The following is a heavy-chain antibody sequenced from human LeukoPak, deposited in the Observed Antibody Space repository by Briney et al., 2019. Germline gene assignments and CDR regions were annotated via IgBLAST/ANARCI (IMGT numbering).Heavy chain of an antibody. D-gene: IGHD3-22*01. CDR2: ISSSGSTI. CDR3: ARGVVDSSGYYRYWYFDL. CDR1: GFTFSSYE. V-gene: IGHV3-48*03. J-gene: IGHJ2*01. Sequence: GGSLRLSCAASGFTFSSYEMNWVRQAPGKGLEWVSYISSSGSTIYYADSVKGRFTISRDNAKNSLYLQMNSLRAEDTAVYYCARGVVDSSGYYRYWYFDLWGQGTLVTVSS.